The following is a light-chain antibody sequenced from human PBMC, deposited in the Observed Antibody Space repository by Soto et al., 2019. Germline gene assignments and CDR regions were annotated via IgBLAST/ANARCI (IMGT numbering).Light chain of an antibody. Sequence: VSTQPPYTLHLSPVARATLYCRVSQRVSTMFLAWYQQKPGQAPRLLIYGASSRATGIPDKFSGSGSGTDFTLTISRQEHENFAVYYCQQYNKWPRTFGQGTEV. CDR3: QQYNKWPRT. J-gene: IGKJ1*01. V-gene: IGKV3-20*01. CDR1: QRVSTMF. CDR2: GAS.